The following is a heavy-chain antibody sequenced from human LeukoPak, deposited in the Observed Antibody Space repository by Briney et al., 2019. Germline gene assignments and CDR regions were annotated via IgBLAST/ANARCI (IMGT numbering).Heavy chain of an antibody. D-gene: IGHD6-19*01. Sequence: PSETLSLTCTVSGGSISSSSYYWGWIRQPPGKGLEWIGSFYYSGSTYYNPSLRSRVTIYVDTSKNQFSLKLSSVTAADTAVYYCARQHSSDWFYAFDIWGQGTMVTVSS. J-gene: IGHJ3*02. CDR3: ARQHSSDWFYAFDI. CDR1: GGSISSSSYY. V-gene: IGHV4-39*01. CDR2: FYYSGST.